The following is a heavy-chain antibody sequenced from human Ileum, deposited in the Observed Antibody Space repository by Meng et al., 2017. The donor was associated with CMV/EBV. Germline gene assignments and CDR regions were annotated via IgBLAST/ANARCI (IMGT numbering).Heavy chain of an antibody. CDR3: ARGGGAAYY. D-gene: IGHD1-26*01. CDR2: INPNTGTT. Sequence: QVHLVRSGAAVETPGAYLKFSCQASGYTFTGDYLHWVPQAPGQGLGWMAWINPNTGTTAYAQKVRGRVDMTRDPSISTAYMELSSLKSDDTAVYYCARGGGAAYYWRQGTLVTVSS. V-gene: IGHV1-2*02. CDR1: GYTFTGDY. J-gene: IGHJ4*02.